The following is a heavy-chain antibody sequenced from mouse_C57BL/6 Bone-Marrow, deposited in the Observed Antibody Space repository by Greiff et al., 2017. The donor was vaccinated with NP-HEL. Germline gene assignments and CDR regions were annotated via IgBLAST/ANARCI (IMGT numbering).Heavy chain of an antibody. J-gene: IGHJ1*03. CDR3: ARHEAALYYGSIYWYFDV. CDR2: FYPGSGSI. D-gene: IGHD1-1*01. CDR1: GYTFTEYT. Sequence: VQLQQSGAELVKPGASVKLSCKASGYTFTEYTIHWVKQRSGQGLEWIGWFYPGSGSIKYNEKFKDKATLTADKSSSTVYMELSRLTSEDSAVYFCARHEAALYYGSIYWYFDVWGTGTTVTVSS. V-gene: IGHV1-62-2*01.